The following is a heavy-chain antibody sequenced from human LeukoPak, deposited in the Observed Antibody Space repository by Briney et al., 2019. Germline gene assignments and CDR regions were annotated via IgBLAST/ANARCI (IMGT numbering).Heavy chain of an antibody. D-gene: IGHD3-22*01. J-gene: IGHJ4*02. CDR1: GYTFTSYG. CDR2: ISAYNGNT. CDR3: ARDFYYDSSGYNDY. Sequence: ASVKVSCKASGYTFTSYGISWVRQAPGQGLEWMGWISAYNGNTNYARKLQGRVTMTTDTSTSTAYMELRSLRSDDTAVYYCARDFYYDSSGYNDYWGQGTLVTVSS. V-gene: IGHV1-18*01.